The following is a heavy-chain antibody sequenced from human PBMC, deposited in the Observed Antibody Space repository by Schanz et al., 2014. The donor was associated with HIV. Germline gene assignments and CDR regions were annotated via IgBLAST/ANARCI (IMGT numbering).Heavy chain of an antibody. CDR1: GASFSDDY. CDR2: INQSGNT. J-gene: IGHJ2*01. V-gene: IGHV4-34*02. CDR3: ARVPYCRSPMCYDWYFDL. Sequence: QVRLQQWGAGLLRPSETLSLTCAVYGASFSDDYWTWIRQPPGKGLEWIGEINQSGNTNYNPSLKSRVTMSTDTSKKQFSLRLTSVTAADTAVYYCARVPYCRSPMCYDWYFDLWGRGTLVTVSS. D-gene: IGHD2-2*01.